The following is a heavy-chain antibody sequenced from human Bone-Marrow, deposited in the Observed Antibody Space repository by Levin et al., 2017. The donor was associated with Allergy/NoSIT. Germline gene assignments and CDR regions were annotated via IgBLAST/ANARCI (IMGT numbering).Heavy chain of an antibody. D-gene: IGHD2-2*01. CDR2: ISRSGSTI. CDR3: ARDNWDIVVVPSAVYFDY. J-gene: IGHJ4*02. CDR1: GFSFSDHY. Sequence: KPGGSLRLSCAASGFSFSDHYMTWIRQAPGKGLEWISSISRSGSTIFYADSVRGRFTISRDNTDNSLFLQMDSLIAEDTAVYYCARDNWDIVVVPSAVYFDYWGQGTVVTVSS. V-gene: IGHV3-11*01.